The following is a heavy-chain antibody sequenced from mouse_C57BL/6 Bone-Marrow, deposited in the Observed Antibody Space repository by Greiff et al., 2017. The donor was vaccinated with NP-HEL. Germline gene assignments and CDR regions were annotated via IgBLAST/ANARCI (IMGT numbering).Heavy chain of an antibody. D-gene: IGHD1-1*01. V-gene: IGHV14-3*01. CDR1: GFNIKNTY. J-gene: IGHJ4*01. Sequence: VQLQQSVAELVRPGASVKLSCTASGFNIKNTYMHWVKQRPEQGLEWIGRIDPANGNTKYAPKFQGKATITADTSSNTAYLQLSSLTSEDTAIYYCARRIYYYGSSYGDYAMDYWGQGTSVTVSS. CDR3: ARRIYYYGSSYGDYAMDY. CDR2: IDPANGNT.